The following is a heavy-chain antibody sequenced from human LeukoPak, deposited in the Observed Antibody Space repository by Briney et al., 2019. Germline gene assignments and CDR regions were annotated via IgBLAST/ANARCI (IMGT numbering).Heavy chain of an antibody. V-gene: IGHV3-23*01. CDR1: GFTFTTYW. CDR2: ISGSGGST. Sequence: GGSLRLSCAASGFTFTTYWMSWVRQAPGKGLEWVSAISGSGGSTYYADSVKGRFTISRDNSKNTLYLQMNSLRAEDTAVYYCAKALRGYYYYYMDVWGKGTTVTVSS. CDR3: AKALRGYYYYYMDV. J-gene: IGHJ6*03.